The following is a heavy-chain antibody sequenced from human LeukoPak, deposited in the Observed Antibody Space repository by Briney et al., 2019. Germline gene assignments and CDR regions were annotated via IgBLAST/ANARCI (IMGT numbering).Heavy chain of an antibody. D-gene: IGHD1-14*01. J-gene: IGHJ6*03. Sequence: ASVKVSCKASGYTFTSYAMNWVRQAPGQGLEWTGWVNTNTGNPTYAQGFTGRFVFSLDTSVSTAYLQISSLKAEDTAVYYCARAVWDSPYRFYYYYYYMDVWGKGTTVTVSS. CDR2: VNTNTGNP. V-gene: IGHV7-4-1*02. CDR1: GYTFTSYA. CDR3: ARAVWDSPYRFYYYYYYMDV.